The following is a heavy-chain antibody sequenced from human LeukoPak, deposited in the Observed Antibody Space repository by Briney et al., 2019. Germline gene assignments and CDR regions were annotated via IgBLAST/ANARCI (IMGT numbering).Heavy chain of an antibody. Sequence: PGGSLRLSCAASGFRFSSNWMHWVRQTPGKGLVWVSRINSGGTGTTYADSVEGRFTISRDNAKNTLFLQMNSLRGEDTAVYYCATSLGPLAESWGQGTLVTVSS. CDR3: ATSLGPLAES. J-gene: IGHJ5*02. D-gene: IGHD6-19*01. V-gene: IGHV3-74*01. CDR1: GFRFSSNW. CDR2: INSGGTGT.